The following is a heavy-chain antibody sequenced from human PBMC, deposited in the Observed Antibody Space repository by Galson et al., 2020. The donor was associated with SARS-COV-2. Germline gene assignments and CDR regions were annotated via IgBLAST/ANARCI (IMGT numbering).Heavy chain of an antibody. V-gene: IGHV3-21*03. CDR2: ISAGSSYI. CDR3: ARVGDMATTPDHYFYYGLDV. J-gene: IGHJ6*01. Sequence: GGSLRLSCAASGFPFSSYSMNWVRQAPGKGLEWVSSISAGSSYIYYAKSLKGRFTISRDNAQNSLYLQMNSLRADDTAVYYCARVGDMATTPDHYFYYGLDVWGQGTTVTVSP. D-gene: IGHD3-16*01. CDR1: GFPFSSYS.